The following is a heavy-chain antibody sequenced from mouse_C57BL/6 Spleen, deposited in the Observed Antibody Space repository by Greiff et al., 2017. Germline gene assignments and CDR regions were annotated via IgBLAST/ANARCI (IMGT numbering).Heavy chain of an antibody. CDR3: ARDYDYDGIAY. V-gene: IGHV1-76*01. CDR1: GYTFTDYY. D-gene: IGHD2-4*01. Sequence: QVQLQQSGAELVRPGASVKLSCKASGYTFTDYYINWVKQRPGQGLEWIARIYPGSGNTYYNEKFKGKATLTAEKSSSTAYMQLSSLTSEDSAVYFCARDYDYDGIAYWGQGTLVTVSA. CDR2: IYPGSGNT. J-gene: IGHJ3*01.